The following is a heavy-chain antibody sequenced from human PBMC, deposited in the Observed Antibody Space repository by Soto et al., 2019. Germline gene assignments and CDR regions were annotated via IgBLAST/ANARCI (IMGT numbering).Heavy chain of an antibody. Sequence: GESLKISCKGSGYSFTSYWISWVRQMPGKGLEWIGRIDPSDSYTNYSPSFQGHVTISADKSVTAADTATYYCARVKYQDIVTASSPRRSMDYWGQGALVPVSS. J-gene: IGHJ4*02. D-gene: IGHD2-21*02. CDR1: GYSFTSYW. CDR3: ASSPRRSMDY. CDR2: IDPSDSYT. V-gene: IGHV5-10-1*01.